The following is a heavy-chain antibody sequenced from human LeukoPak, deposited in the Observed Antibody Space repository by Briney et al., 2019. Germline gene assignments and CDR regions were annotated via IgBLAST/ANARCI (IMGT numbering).Heavy chain of an antibody. CDR2: IDPGDSGT. Sequence: GAPLQISCKGSGSSFSTSWIAWVRELPGKGLEWMGIIDPGDSGTTYSPAFQGQVTISADKSISTAFLQWSSLKASETAMYYCARRKEGLFDLWGQGTLVTVSS. D-gene: IGHD3/OR15-3a*01. CDR1: GSSFSTSW. V-gene: IGHV5-51*01. J-gene: IGHJ5*02. CDR3: ARRKEGLFDL.